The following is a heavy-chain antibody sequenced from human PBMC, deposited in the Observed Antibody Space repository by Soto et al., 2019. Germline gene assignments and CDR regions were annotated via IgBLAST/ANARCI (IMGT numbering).Heavy chain of an antibody. D-gene: IGHD3-3*01. J-gene: IGHJ4*02. V-gene: IGHV3-23*01. CDR2: ISGSGGST. CDR3: ANGGGPTIFGVVIPYYFDY. CDR1: GFTFSSYA. Sequence: GGSLRLSCAASGFTFSSYAMSWVRQAPGKGLEWVSAISGSGGSTYYADSVKGRFTISRDNSKNTLYLQMNSLRAEDTAVYYCANGGGPTIFGVVIPYYFDYWGQGTLVTVSS.